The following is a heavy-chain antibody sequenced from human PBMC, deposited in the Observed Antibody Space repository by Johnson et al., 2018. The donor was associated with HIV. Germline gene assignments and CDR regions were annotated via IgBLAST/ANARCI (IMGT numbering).Heavy chain of an antibody. CDR2: ISYDGSNK. J-gene: IGHJ3*02. CDR1: GFTFSSYA. D-gene: IGHD3-22*01. CDR3: ARDLDYYDSSGRYVPVAFDI. Sequence: QVQLVESGGGVVQPGRSLRLSCAASGFTFSSYAMHWVRQAPGKGLEWVAVISYDGSNKYYADSVKGRFTISRDNSKNTLYLQMNSLRAEDTAVYYCARDLDYYDSSGRYVPVAFDIWGQGTMVTVSS. V-gene: IGHV3-30-3*01.